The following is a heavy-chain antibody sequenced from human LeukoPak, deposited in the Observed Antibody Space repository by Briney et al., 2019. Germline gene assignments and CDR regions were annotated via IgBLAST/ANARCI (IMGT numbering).Heavy chain of an antibody. V-gene: IGHV4-4*02. D-gene: IGHD3-3*01. CDR3: AREGGFFRPLDY. CDR1: GGSISTNPYW. J-gene: IGHJ4*02. CDR2: VHLDGRT. Sequence: TSETLSLTCTVSGGSISTNPYWWTWVRQPPGKGLEWIGEVHLDGRTNYNPSLKSRLTMSVDLSENHISLKLTSVTAADTAVYYCAREGGFFRPLDYSGQGTLVTVSS.